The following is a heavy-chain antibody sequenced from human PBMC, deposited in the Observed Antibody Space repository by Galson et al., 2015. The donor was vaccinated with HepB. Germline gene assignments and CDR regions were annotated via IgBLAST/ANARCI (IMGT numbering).Heavy chain of an antibody. CDR1: GFTFSSYW. CDR2: INSDGSST. Sequence: SLRLSCAASGFTFSSYWMHWVRHAPGKGLVWVSRINSDGSSTSYADSVKGRFTISRDNAKNTLYLQMNSLRAEDTAVYYCARGARYRPIDYWGQGTLVTVSS. D-gene: IGHD1-14*01. J-gene: IGHJ4*02. CDR3: ARGARYRPIDY. V-gene: IGHV3-74*01.